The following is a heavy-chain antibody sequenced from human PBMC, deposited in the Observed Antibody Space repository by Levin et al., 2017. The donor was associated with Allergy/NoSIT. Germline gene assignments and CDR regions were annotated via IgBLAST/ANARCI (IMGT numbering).Heavy chain of an antibody. Sequence: GESLKISCAASGFTFSSYGMHWVRQAPGKGLEWVAVISYDGSNKYYADSVKGRFTISRDNSKNTLYLQMNSLRAEDTAVYYCAKDRSPTSDPGALFRWGQGTLVTVSS. V-gene: IGHV3-30*18. CDR2: ISYDGSNK. CDR1: GFTFSSYG. J-gene: IGHJ4*02. CDR3: AKDRSPTSDPGALFR. D-gene: IGHD1-26*01.